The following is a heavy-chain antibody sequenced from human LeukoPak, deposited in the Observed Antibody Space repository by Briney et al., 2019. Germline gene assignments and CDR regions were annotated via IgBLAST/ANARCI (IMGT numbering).Heavy chain of an antibody. CDR3: ARGIREYFSLSP. V-gene: IGHV3-33*01. Sequence: GGSLRLSCAASGFTFSSYGMHWVRQAPGKGLEWVAVIWYDGSNKYYADSVKGRFTISRDNSKNTLYLQMNSLRAEDTAVYYCARGIREYFSLSPWGQGTLVTVSS. CDR2: IWYDGSNK. D-gene: IGHD1-14*01. CDR1: GFTFSSYG. J-gene: IGHJ5*02.